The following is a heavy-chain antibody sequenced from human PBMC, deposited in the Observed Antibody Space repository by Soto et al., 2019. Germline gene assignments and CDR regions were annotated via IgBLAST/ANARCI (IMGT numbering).Heavy chain of an antibody. CDR3: ASCGHMGGSYPYYYYGMDG. CDR2: IIPIFGTA. Sequence: SVKVSCKASGGTFSSYAISWVRQAPGQGLEWMGGIIPIFGTANYAQKFQGRVTITADESTSTAYMELSSLRSEDTAVYHCASCGHMGGSYPYYYYGMDGWGQGTTVNVSS. CDR1: GGTFSSYA. J-gene: IGHJ6*01. D-gene: IGHD1-26*01. V-gene: IGHV1-69*13.